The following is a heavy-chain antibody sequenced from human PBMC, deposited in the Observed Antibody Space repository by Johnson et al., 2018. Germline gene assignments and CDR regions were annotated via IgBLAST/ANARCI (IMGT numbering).Heavy chain of an antibody. J-gene: IGHJ6*02. V-gene: IGHV3-30*03. D-gene: IGHD2-15*01. CDR3: ARYCSGGSCYSNYYYGMDV. CDR1: GFTFSAYD. CDR2: ISYDGSNK. Sequence: QVQLVQSGGGVVQPGRSLRLSCAASGFTFSAYDIHWVRQAPGKGLEWVAVISYDGSNKYYADSVKGRFTISRDNAKNPRYLQMNSLRAEDTAVYYCARYCSGGSCYSNYYYGMDVWGQGTTVTVSS.